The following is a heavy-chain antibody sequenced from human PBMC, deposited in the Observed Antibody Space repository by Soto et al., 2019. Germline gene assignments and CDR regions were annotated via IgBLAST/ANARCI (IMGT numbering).Heavy chain of an antibody. V-gene: IGHV4-39*01. J-gene: IGHJ5*02. CDR2: IYYSGST. CDR1: GGSISSSSCY. Sequence: SETLSLTCTVSGGSISSSSCYWGWIRQPPGKGLEWIGSIYYSGSTYYNPSLKSRVTISVDTSKNQFSLKLSSVTAADTAVYYCARHRYYYDSSGLFDPWGQGTLVTVSS. D-gene: IGHD3-22*01. CDR3: ARHRYYYDSSGLFDP.